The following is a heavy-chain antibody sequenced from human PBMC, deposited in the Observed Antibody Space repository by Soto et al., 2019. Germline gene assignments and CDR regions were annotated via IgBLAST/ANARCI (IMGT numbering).Heavy chain of an antibody. V-gene: IGHV3-53*01. J-gene: IGHJ6*02. Sequence: EVQLVESGGGLIQPGGSLRLSCAASGFTVSNSFMTWVRQAPGNGLEWISVSYSGSSTYYADSVKGRCSISRDNPENTVFLQKNSLRADHTAVYYCARSAVSWLGGTKSFGLDVWGQGTTVTFSS. CDR1: GFTVSNSF. CDR3: ARSAVSWLGGTKSFGLDV. D-gene: IGHD3-10*01. CDR2: SYSGSST.